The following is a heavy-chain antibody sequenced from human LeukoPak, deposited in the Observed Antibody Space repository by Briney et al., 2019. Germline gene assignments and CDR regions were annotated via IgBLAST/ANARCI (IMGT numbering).Heavy chain of an antibody. CDR3: ANGPPLTTVTTTPFDY. CDR2: MNPNSGNT. CDR1: GYTFTSYD. Sequence: GASVKVSCKASGYTFTSYDINWVRQATGQGLEWMGWMNPNSGNTGYAQKFQGRVTMTRNTSISTAYMELSSLRAEDTAVYYCANGPPLTTVTTTPFDYWGQGTLVTVSS. V-gene: IGHV1-8*01. J-gene: IGHJ4*02. D-gene: IGHD4-17*01.